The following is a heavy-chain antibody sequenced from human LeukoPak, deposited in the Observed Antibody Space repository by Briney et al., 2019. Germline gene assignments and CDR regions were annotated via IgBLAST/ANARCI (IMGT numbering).Heavy chain of an antibody. V-gene: IGHV1-69*05. CDR2: IIPIFGTA. Sequence: SVKVSCKASGGTFSSYAISWVRQAPGQGLEWMGGIIPIFGTANYAQKLQGRVTMTTDTSTSTAYMELRSLRSDDTAVYYCARDTYGDYAEGDYWGQGTLVTVSS. CDR1: GGTFSSYA. J-gene: IGHJ4*02. CDR3: ARDTYGDYAEGDY. D-gene: IGHD4-17*01.